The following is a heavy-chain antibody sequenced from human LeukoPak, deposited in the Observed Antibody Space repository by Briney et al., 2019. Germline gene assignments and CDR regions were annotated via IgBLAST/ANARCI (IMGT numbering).Heavy chain of an antibody. J-gene: IGHJ4*02. V-gene: IGHV3-15*01. CDR3: ATFEPGSRAKGFDH. CDR2: IKSKSEGGTT. D-gene: IGHD3-10*01. CDR1: GFTFSNVW. Sequence: GGSLRLSCAASGFTFSNVWMSWFRQAPGKGLEWVGRIKSKSEGGTTDYAAPVQGRFTISRDDSKNTLSLQMSSLEIEDTAVYYCATFEPGSRAKGFDHWGQGNLVIVSS.